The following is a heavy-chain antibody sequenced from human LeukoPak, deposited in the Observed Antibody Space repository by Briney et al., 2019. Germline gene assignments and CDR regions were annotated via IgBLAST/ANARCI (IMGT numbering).Heavy chain of an antibody. Sequence: SETLSLTCTVSGGSISSSSYYWGWIRQPPGKGLEWIGGIYYSGSTYYNPSLKSRVTISVDTSKNQFSLKLSSVTAADTAVYYCAKLGAGFDYWGQGTLVTVSS. CDR2: IYYSGST. D-gene: IGHD3-10*01. CDR1: GGSISSSSYY. V-gene: IGHV4-39*01. J-gene: IGHJ4*02. CDR3: AKLGAGFDY.